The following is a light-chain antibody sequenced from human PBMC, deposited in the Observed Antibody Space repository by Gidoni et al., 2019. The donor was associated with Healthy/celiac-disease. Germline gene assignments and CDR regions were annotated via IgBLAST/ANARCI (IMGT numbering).Light chain of an antibody. CDR1: QSVLYSSNNKNY. V-gene: IGKV4-1*01. CDR3: QQYYSTLSS. CDR2: WSS. Sequence: DIVMTQATDTLAVSLGERATINCKSSQSVLYSSNNKNYLDWYQQKPGQPPKLLIYWSSTRESGVPDRFSGSGSGTDFTLTISSLQASDVAVSSCQQYYSTLSSFGQGTKLEIK. J-gene: IGKJ2*03.